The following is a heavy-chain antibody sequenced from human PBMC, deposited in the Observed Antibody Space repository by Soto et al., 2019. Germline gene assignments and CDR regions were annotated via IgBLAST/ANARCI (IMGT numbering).Heavy chain of an antibody. V-gene: IGHV3-23*01. CDR1: GFSFRNYA. Sequence: GGSLRLSCAASGFSFRNYAMSWVRQAPGKGLEWVSTISGNGDNTYYADSVKGRFTISRDNAKNTMYLQLNSLRAEDTAVYYCTKCPSPQLERRDFDYWGQGTLVTVSS. J-gene: IGHJ4*02. D-gene: IGHD1-1*01. CDR3: TKCPSPQLERRDFDY. CDR2: ISGNGDNT.